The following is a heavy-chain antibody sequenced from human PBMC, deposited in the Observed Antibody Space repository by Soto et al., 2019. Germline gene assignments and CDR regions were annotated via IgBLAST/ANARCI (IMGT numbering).Heavy chain of an antibody. J-gene: IGHJ3*01. D-gene: IGHD2-21*01. CDR3: ARPSSYLSVAFDR. CDR2: SNAGNGNT. CDR1: GYTLISYA. Sequence: QVQLVQSGAEVKKPGASGRFSCKASGYTLISYAIHWSRKAPGRRLEWMVWSNAGNGNTKYSQKLQGRVTLTRDTSENTADMELSGLPSEDTAIYYCARPSSYLSVAFDRWGQGTMVTVSS. V-gene: IGHV1-3*01.